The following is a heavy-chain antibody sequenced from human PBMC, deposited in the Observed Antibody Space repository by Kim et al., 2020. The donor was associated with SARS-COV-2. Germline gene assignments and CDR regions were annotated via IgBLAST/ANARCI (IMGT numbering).Heavy chain of an antibody. V-gene: IGHV3-23*01. J-gene: IGHJ4*02. Sequence: GGSLRLSCAASGFTFSSYAMSWVRQAPGKGLEWVSAISGSGGSTYYADSVKGRFTISRDNSKNTLYLQMNSLRAEDTAVYYCAKDEEWELLPKYYFDYWGQGTLVTVSS. CDR2: ISGSGGST. D-gene: IGHD1-26*01. CDR1: GFTFSSYA. CDR3: AKDEEWELLPKYYFDY.